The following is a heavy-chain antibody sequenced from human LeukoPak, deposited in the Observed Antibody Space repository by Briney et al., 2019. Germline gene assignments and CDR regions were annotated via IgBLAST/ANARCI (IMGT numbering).Heavy chain of an antibody. CDR2: ISYDGSNK. V-gene: IGHV3-30-3*01. J-gene: IGHJ3*02. CDR1: GFTFSSYA. CDR3: ASPGGSGYLDDAFDI. D-gene: IGHD3-22*01. Sequence: PGRSLRLSCAASGFTFSSYAMHWVRQAPGKGLEWVAVISYDGSNKYYADSVKGRFTISRDNSKNTLYLQMNCLRAEDTAVYYCASPGGSGYLDDAFDIWGQGAMVTVSS.